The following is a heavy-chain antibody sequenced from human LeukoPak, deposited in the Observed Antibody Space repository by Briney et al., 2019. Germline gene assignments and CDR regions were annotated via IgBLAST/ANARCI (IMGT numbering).Heavy chain of an antibody. D-gene: IGHD1-20*01. CDR3: ARVGKYNWNDERDY. J-gene: IGHJ4*02. Sequence: SETLSLTCAVYGGSFSGYYWSWIRQPPGKGLEWIGEINHSGSTNYNPSLKSRVTISVDTSKNQFSLKLSSVTAADTAVYYCARVGKYNWNDERDYWGQGTLVTVSS. V-gene: IGHV4-34*01. CDR2: INHSGST. CDR1: GGSFSGYY.